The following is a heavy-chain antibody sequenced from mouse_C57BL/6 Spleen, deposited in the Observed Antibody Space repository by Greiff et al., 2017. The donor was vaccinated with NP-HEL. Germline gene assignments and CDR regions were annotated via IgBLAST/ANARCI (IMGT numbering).Heavy chain of an antibody. V-gene: IGHV5-6*02. Sequence: EVMLEESGGDLVKPGGSLKLSCAASGFTFSSYGMSWVRQTPDKRLEWVATISSGGSYTYYPDSVKGRFTISRDNAKNTLYLQMSSLKSEDTAMYYCARLGYYGSSGYFDVWGTGTTVTVSS. CDR3: ARLGYYGSSGYFDV. D-gene: IGHD1-1*01. CDR2: ISSGGSYT. J-gene: IGHJ1*03. CDR1: GFTFSSYG.